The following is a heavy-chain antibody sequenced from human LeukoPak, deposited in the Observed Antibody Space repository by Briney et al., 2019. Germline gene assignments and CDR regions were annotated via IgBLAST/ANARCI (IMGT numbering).Heavy chain of an antibody. CDR2: IIPIFGTA. Sequence: EASVKVSCKASGGTLSSYAISWVRQAPGQGLEWMGRIIPIFGTANYAQKFQGRVTITTDESTSTAYMELSSLRSEDTAVYYCARAEASSGFDYWGQGTLVTVSS. V-gene: IGHV1-69*05. J-gene: IGHJ4*02. D-gene: IGHD2-15*01. CDR3: ARAEASSGFDY. CDR1: GGTLSSYA.